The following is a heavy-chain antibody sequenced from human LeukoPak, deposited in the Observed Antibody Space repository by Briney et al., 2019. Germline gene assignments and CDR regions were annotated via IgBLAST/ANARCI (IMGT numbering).Heavy chain of an antibody. V-gene: IGHV3-48*04. CDR3: ARDARLSITMVRGVRDAFDI. D-gene: IGHD3-10*01. Sequence: GGSLRLSCAASGFNFSPYSMNWLRRAPGKGLEWVSYIDSSSGTIYYADSVKGRFTISRDNAKNSLYLQMNSLRAEDTAVYYCARDARLSITMVRGVRDAFDIWGQGTMVTVSS. CDR1: GFNFSPYS. J-gene: IGHJ3*02. CDR2: IDSSSGTI.